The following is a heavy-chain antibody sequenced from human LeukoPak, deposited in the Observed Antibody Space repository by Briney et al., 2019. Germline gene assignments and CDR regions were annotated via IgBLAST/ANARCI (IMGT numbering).Heavy chain of an antibody. D-gene: IGHD3-10*01. CDR1: GGSISSSSYY. CDR3: AREVGSGYNDYGNTGQIDY. Sequence: PSETLSLTCTVSGGSISSSSYYWGWIRQPPGKGLGGIGVIYYSGSTYNNPSLKSRVTISVDTSKNQFSLKLSSVTAADTAVYYCAREVGSGYNDYGNTGQIDYWGQGILVTVSS. V-gene: IGHV4-39*07. J-gene: IGHJ4*02. CDR2: IYYSGST.